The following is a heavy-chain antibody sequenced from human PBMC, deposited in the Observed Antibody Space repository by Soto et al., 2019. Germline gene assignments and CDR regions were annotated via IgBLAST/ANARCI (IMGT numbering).Heavy chain of an antibody. Sequence: EVQLLESGGGLVQPGGSLRLSCAASGFTFSSYAMSWVRQAPGKGLGWVSAISGSGGSTYYADCEKGRFTISRDNSKNTLYQQMNSLRAGDTAVYYCANSGSGWYHASDIWGQGTMVTVSS. V-gene: IGHV3-23*01. CDR3: ANSGSGWYHASDI. D-gene: IGHD6-19*01. CDR2: ISGSGGST. J-gene: IGHJ3*02. CDR1: GFTFSSYA.